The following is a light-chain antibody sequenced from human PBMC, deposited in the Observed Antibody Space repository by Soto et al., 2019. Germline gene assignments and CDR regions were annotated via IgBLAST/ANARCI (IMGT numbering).Light chain of an antibody. CDR1: SNDVGGHNS. Sequence: QSALTQPASVSGSPGRSITISCTGTSNDVGGHNSVCWYQQHPGKVPKLLIYEVTNRPSGISYRFSGSKSGNTASLTFSGLHAEDEADYYCSSDVTGNTVVFGGGTKLTVL. CDR3: SSDVTGNTVV. V-gene: IGLV2-14*01. CDR2: EVT. J-gene: IGLJ3*02.